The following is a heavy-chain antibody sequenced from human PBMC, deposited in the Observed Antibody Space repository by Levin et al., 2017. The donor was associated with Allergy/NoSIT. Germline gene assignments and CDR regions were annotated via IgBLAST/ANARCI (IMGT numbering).Heavy chain of an antibody. CDR3: ARAFNYGSGSRNPLDN. Sequence: GGSLRLSCAASGFTFSTYGMHWVRQGPGKGLEWVALIWLDGSNTYYTDSVKGRFTISRDNSNNTLYLQMTSLRGEDTAVYYCARAFNYGSGSRNPLDNWGQGTLVTVSS. V-gene: IGHV3-33*01. CDR2: IWLDGSNT. J-gene: IGHJ4*02. CDR1: GFTFSTYG. D-gene: IGHD3-10*01.